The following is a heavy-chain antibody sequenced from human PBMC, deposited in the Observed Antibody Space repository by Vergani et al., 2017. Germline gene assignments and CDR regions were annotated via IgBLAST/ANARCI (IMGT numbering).Heavy chain of an antibody. CDR2: ISHDGNNK. J-gene: IGHJ6*04. V-gene: IGHV3-30-3*01. CDR1: GFIFKNYT. Sequence: VQLLESGGGLVQPGGSLRLSCATYGFIFKNYTMHWVRQAPGKGLEWVALISHDGNNKYYADSVKGRFTISRDNSKNTLYLQMNSLRAEDTANYYCRGEMDVWDKGTTVTVSS. CDR3: RGEMDV.